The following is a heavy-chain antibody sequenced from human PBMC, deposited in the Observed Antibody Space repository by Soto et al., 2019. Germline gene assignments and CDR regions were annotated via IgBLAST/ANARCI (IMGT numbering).Heavy chain of an antibody. CDR3: ARDPKAQPPDY. CDR2: INAGNGNT. CDR1: GYTFTSYA. V-gene: IGHV1-3*01. D-gene: IGHD5-18*01. Sequence: ASVKVSCKASGYTFTSYAMHWVRQAPGQRLEWMGWINAGNGNTKYSQKFQGRVTMTTDTSTSTAYMELRSLRSDGTAVYYCARDPKAQPPDYWGQGTLVTVSS. J-gene: IGHJ4*02.